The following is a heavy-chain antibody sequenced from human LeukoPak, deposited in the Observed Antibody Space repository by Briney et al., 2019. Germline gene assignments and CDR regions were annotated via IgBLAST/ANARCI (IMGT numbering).Heavy chain of an antibody. Sequence: SETLSLTCAVSGYSISRGYYWGWIRQPPGKGLEWIGSIYHSGSTYYNPSLKSRATISVDTSKNQFSLKLSSVTAADTAVYYCASPNLAAAGQAWGQGTLVTVSS. CDR1: GYSISRGYY. CDR2: IYHSGST. D-gene: IGHD6-13*01. CDR3: ASPNLAAAGQA. J-gene: IGHJ5*02. V-gene: IGHV4-38-2*01.